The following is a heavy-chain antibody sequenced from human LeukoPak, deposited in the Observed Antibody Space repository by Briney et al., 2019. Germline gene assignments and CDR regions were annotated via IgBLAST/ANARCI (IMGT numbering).Heavy chain of an antibody. CDR1: GFTFSSYS. CDR3: ARDGTTGTTHDAFDI. V-gene: IGHV3-21*01. CDR2: ISSSSSYI. D-gene: IGHD1-1*01. Sequence: PGGSLRLSCAASGFTFSSYSMNWVSQAPGKGKEWVSSISSSSSYIYYADSVKGRFTISRDNAKNSLYLQMNSLRAEDTAVYYCARDGTTGTTHDAFDIWGQGTKVTVSS. J-gene: IGHJ3*02.